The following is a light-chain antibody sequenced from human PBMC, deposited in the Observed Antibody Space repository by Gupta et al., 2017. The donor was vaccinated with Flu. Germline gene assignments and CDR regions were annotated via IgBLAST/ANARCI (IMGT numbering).Light chain of an antibody. Sequence: QSALTQPASVSGSPGQSITISCIGTSSDVGGYNYVSWYQQHPGKAPKLMIYEVSNRPSGVASRFSGSKSGNTASLTISGLQAEDEAYYYCSSYTSSSTLVFGGGTKLTVL. J-gene: IGLJ3*02. CDR1: SSDVGGYNY. V-gene: IGLV2-14*01. CDR2: EVS. CDR3: SSYTSSSTLV.